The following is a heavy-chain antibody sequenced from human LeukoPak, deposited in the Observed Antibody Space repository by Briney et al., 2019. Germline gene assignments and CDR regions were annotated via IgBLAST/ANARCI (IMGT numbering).Heavy chain of an antibody. V-gene: IGHV4-39*01. CDR3: ARRSQGGADYYYYMDV. CDR1: GGSISSSSYY. D-gene: IGHD3-16*01. CDR2: IYYSGST. Sequence: PSETLSLTCTVSGGSISSSSYYWGWIRQPPGKGLEWIGSIYYSGSTYYNPSLKSRVTISVDTSKNQFSLKLSSVTAADTAVYYCARRSQGGADYYYYMDVWGKGTTVTISS. J-gene: IGHJ6*03.